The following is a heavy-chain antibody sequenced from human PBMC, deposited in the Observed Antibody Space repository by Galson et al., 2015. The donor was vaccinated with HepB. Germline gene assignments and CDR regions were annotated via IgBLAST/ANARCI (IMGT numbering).Heavy chain of an antibody. J-gene: IGHJ4*02. D-gene: IGHD3-10*01. CDR3: ARDRGSNSMVRGALGYLDQ. Sequence: SLRLSCAASGFTFNTYGMHWVRQVPGKGLEWVTLIWYDGSNKYYADSVKGRFTISRDNSKNTLYLQMNSLRAEDTAVYYCARDRGSNSMVRGALGYLDQWGQGTLVTVSS. V-gene: IGHV3-33*08. CDR1: GFTFNTYG. CDR2: IWYDGSNK.